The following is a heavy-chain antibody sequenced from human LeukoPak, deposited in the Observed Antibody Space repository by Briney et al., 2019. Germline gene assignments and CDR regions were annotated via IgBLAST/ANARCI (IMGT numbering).Heavy chain of an antibody. CDR3: ARGQYSSGWYEEDDYYYGMDV. Sequence: PGGSLRLSCAASGFTFSSYEMNWVRQAPGKGLEWVSYISSSGSTIYYADSVKGRFTISRDNAKNSLYLQMNSLRAEDTAVYYCARGQYSSGWYEEDDYYYGMDVWDKGTTVTVSS. V-gene: IGHV3-48*03. CDR2: ISSSGSTI. D-gene: IGHD6-19*01. CDR1: GFTFSSYE. J-gene: IGHJ6*04.